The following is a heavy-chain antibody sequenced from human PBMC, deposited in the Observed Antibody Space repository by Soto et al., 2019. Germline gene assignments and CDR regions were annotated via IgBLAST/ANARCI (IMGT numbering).Heavy chain of an antibody. CDR2: IYYSGST. J-gene: IGHJ4*02. CDR1: GGSISSDC. D-gene: IGHD2-21*01. CDR3: ARRWGGTFDY. Sequence: SETLSLTWTVSGGSISSDCWSWIRQPPGKGLEWIGYIYYSGSTNYNPSLKSRVTISVDTSKNQFSLKLSSVTAADTAVYYCARRWGGTFDYWGQGTLVTVLL. V-gene: IGHV4-59*01.